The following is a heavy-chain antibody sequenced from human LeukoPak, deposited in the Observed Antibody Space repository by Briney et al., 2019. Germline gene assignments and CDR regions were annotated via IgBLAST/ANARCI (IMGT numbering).Heavy chain of an antibody. Sequence: SETPSLTCTVSGASINNNNYYWGWIRQPPGKGLGWIGSIYYSGSTFYNPSLKSRVTMSVDTSKNQFSLKLSSVTAADTAVFYCARHNTGWSPFDYWGQGTLVTVSS. J-gene: IGHJ4*02. V-gene: IGHV4-39*01. CDR2: IYYSGST. CDR3: ARHNTGWSPFDY. CDR1: GASINNNNYY. D-gene: IGHD6-19*01.